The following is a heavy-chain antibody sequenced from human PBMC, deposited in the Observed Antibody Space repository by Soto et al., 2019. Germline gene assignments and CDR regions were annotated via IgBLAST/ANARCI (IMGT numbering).Heavy chain of an antibody. V-gene: IGHV1-69*02. CDR1: GCTFSSYT. CDR2: IIPILGIA. D-gene: IGHD2-15*01. J-gene: IGHJ4*02. Sequence: SVKVSCKASGCTFSSYTISWVRQAPGQGLEWMGRIIPILGIANYAQKFQGRVTITADKSTSTAYMELSSLRSEDTAVYYCARVDCSGGSCYAVDYWGQGTLVTVSS. CDR3: ARVDCSGGSCYAVDY.